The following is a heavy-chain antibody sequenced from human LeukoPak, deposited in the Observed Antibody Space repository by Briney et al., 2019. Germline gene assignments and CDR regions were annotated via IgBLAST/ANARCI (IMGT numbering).Heavy chain of an antibody. J-gene: IGHJ4*02. V-gene: IGHV3-74*01. Sequence: GGSLRLSCAASGFTFSTYWMHWARQAPGKGLVWVSRINPDESSTSYADSVKGRFTISRDNDKNTLYLQLNSLRDDDTAVYYCARGGLEPVDYWGQGTLVTVSS. CDR1: GFTFSTYW. D-gene: IGHD1-1*01. CDR2: INPDESST. CDR3: ARGGLEPVDY.